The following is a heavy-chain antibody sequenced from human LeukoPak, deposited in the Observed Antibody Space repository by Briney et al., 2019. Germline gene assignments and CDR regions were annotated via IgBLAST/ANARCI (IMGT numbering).Heavy chain of an antibody. J-gene: IGHJ5*01. CDR1: GYTFTSYG. Sequence: ASVTVPCKASGYTFTSYGISWVRQAPGQGLEWVGWINANSGSTNYAQIFQGRVTITTDTSTATAYLDLKILTSGEPAIFYCARDAFQGSSWSNWFDSWGQGTLVIVSS. CDR2: INANSGST. V-gene: IGHV1-18*01. D-gene: IGHD6-13*01. CDR3: ARDAFQGSSWSNWFDS.